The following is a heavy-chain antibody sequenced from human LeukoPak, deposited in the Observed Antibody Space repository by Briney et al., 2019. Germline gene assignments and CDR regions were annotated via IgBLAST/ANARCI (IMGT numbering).Heavy chain of an antibody. D-gene: IGHD2-15*01. CDR2: VSSDGGTT. J-gene: IGHJ4*02. CDR3: TKESATGSRYSFDY. Sequence: PGGPLRLSCAASGFTFSSHGIHWVRQAPGKGLEWVAVVSSDGGTTHYADSVKGRFTISRDNSKNTLYLQMNSLRGEDTAIYYCTKESATGSRYSFDYWGQGTLVTVSS. CDR1: GFTFSSHG. V-gene: IGHV3-30*18.